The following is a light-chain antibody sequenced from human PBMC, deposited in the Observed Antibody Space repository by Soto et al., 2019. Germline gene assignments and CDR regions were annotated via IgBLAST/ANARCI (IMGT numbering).Light chain of an antibody. CDR2: EVS. J-gene: IGLJ3*02. CDR3: NSYTSSSTWV. Sequence: QSALTQPRSVSGSPGQSVTISCTGTSSDVGGYNYVSWYQQHPGKAPKLMIYEVSNRPSGVSNRFSGSKSDNTASLTISGLQAEDEADYYCNSYTSSSTWVFGGGTKLTVL. V-gene: IGLV2-14*01. CDR1: SSDVGGYNY.